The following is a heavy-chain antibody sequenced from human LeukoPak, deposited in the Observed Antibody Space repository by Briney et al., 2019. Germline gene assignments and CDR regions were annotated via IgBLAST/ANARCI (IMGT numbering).Heavy chain of an antibody. Sequence: ASVKVSCKASGYTFTGYYMHWVRQAPGQGLEWMGWINPNSGGTNYAQKFQGRVTMTRDTSISTAYMELSRLRSDDTAVYYCAREALPAATQPSFAHWGQGTLVTVSS. D-gene: IGHD2-2*01. CDR2: INPNSGGT. CDR1: GYTFTGYY. V-gene: IGHV1-2*02. J-gene: IGHJ4*02. CDR3: AREALPAATQPSFAH.